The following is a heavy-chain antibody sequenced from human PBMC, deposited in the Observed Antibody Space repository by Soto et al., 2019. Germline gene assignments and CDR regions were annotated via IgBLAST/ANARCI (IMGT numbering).Heavy chain of an antibody. CDR2: IKSKTDGGTT. V-gene: IGHV3-15*01. CDR3: TTELTYYYLFDY. J-gene: IGHJ4*02. CDR1: GFTFSNAW. D-gene: IGHD3-10*01. Sequence: LRLSCAASGFTFSNAWMSWVRQAPGKGLEWVGRIKSKTDGGTTDYAAPVKGRFTISRDDSKNTLYLQMNSLKTEDTAVYYCTTELTYYYLFDYWGQGTLVTVSS.